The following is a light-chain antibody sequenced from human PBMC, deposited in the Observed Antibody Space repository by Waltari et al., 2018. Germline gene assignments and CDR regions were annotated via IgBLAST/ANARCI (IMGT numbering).Light chain of an antibody. CDR3: QQYNSHLLT. CDR1: QSISSW. J-gene: IGKJ4*01. CDR2: KTT. V-gene: IGKV1-5*03. Sequence: DNQMTQSPSTLSASAGDRVTITCRASQSISSWLAWFQKKPGKAPKLLIYKTTTLESGVPSRFSGSGSGTEFTLTITSLQPDDFATYYCQQYNSHLLTFGGGTKVEIK.